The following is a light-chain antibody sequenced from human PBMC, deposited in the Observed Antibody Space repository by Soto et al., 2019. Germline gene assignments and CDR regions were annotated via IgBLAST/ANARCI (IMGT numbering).Light chain of an antibody. CDR2: AAS. CDR1: QSVGGN. CDR3: QQYNNWPPWT. V-gene: IGKV3-15*01. J-gene: IGKJ1*01. Sequence: EIVMTQSPATLSVSPGERATLSCRASQSVGGNLAWYQQKPGQPPRLLIYAASSRPTGIPARFSGSGSGTEFTPTISSLQSEDFAVYYCQQYNNWPPWTFGQGTKVEIK.